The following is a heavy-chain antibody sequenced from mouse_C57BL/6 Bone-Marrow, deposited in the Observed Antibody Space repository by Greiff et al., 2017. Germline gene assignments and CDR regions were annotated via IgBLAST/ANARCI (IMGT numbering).Heavy chain of an antibody. D-gene: IGHD2-3*01. Sequence: QVQLQQPGAELVKPGASVKMSCKASGYTFTSHWITWVKQRPGQGLEWIGDIYPGSGSTNYNEKFMSKATLTVDTSSSTAYMQLSSLTSEDSAVYYCARSRRDGAMDYWGQGTSVTVSS. J-gene: IGHJ4*01. CDR1: GYTFTSHW. CDR3: ARSRRDGAMDY. CDR2: IYPGSGST. V-gene: IGHV1-55*01.